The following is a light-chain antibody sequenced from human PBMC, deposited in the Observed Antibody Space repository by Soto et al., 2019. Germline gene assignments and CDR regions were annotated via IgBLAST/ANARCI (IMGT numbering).Light chain of an antibody. J-gene: IGKJ3*01. CDR1: QDVRRY. V-gene: IGKV3-11*01. CDR2: DAS. Sequence: SVVTQSPATLALFSGEASPLSCRDSQDVRRYLAWYQQKPGQSPRLLIYDASNRATGVPARFSGSGSGTDFTLTISSLEPEDFAVYYCQQRSNWLFGPGTKVDIK. CDR3: QQRSNWL.